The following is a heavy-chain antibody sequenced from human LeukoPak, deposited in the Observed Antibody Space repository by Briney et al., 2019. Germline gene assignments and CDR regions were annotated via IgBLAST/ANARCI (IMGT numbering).Heavy chain of an antibody. CDR3: AAPFGVEAYYYYMDV. CDR2: IVVGSGNT. CDR1: GFTFTSSA. Sequence: SVKVSCKASGFTFTSSAVQWVRQARGQRLEWIGWIVVGSGNTNYAQKFQERVTITRDMSTSTAYMELSSLRSEDTAVYYCAAPFGVEAYYYYMDVWGKGTTVTVSS. J-gene: IGHJ6*03. D-gene: IGHD3-3*01. V-gene: IGHV1-58*01.